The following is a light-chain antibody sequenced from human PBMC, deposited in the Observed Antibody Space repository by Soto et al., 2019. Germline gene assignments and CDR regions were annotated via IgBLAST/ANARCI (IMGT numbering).Light chain of an antibody. CDR1: GSNIGENA. CDR2: SNA. V-gene: IGLV1-44*01. Sequence: QSVLTQPPSASGTPGQTVTISCSGSGSNIGENAVNWYQHLPGTAPQLLIYSNALRPSGVPHRFSGSKSGTAGSLAISGLQSEDEAHYYCAAWGDSLKAMLFGGGTKVTVL. CDR3: AAWGDSLKAML. J-gene: IGLJ3*02.